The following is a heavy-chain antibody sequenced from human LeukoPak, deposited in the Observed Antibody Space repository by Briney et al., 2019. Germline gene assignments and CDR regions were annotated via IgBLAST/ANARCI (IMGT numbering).Heavy chain of an antibody. D-gene: IGHD4-11*01. CDR1: GYTFTSYG. CDR2: ISAYNGNA. Sequence: ASVKVSCKASGYTFTSYGISWVRQAPGQGLEWMVWISAYNGNANYAQKLQGRVTMTTDTSTSTAYMELRSLRSDDTAVYYCARSPVTTRWFDPWGQGTLVSVSS. V-gene: IGHV1-18*01. J-gene: IGHJ5*02. CDR3: ARSPVTTRWFDP.